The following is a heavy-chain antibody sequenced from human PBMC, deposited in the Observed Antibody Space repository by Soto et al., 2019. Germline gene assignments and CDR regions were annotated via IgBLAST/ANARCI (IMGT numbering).Heavy chain of an antibody. V-gene: IGHV4-59*01. CDR3: ARGGDFWSATNIELEY. J-gene: IGHJ4*02. CDR1: GGSISSYY. D-gene: IGHD3-3*01. CDR2: IYYSGST. Sequence: SETLSLTCTVSGGSISSYYWSWIRQPPVKGLEWIGYIYYSGSTNYNPSLKSRVTISVDTSKNQFSLKLSSVTAADTAVYYCARGGDFWSATNIELEYWGQGTLVTVSS.